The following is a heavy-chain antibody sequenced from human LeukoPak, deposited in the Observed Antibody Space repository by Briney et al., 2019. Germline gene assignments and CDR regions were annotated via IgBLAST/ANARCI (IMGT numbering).Heavy chain of an antibody. CDR3: AKDDCSSSSCFHWYY. CDR2: ISGSGGST. J-gene: IGHJ4*02. D-gene: IGHD2-2*01. CDR1: GFTFSNYA. V-gene: IGHV3-23*01. Sequence: GGSLRLSCAASGFTFSNYAMSWVRQAPGKGLEWVSGISGSGGSTNYADSVKGRFTISRDNSKNTLYLQMNSLRAEDTAVYYCAKDDCSSSSCFHWYYWGQGTLVSVSS.